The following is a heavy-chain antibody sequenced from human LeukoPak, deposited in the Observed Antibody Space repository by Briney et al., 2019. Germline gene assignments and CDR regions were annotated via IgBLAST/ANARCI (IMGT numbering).Heavy chain of an antibody. CDR1: GGTFSSYA. J-gene: IGHJ4*02. Sequence: ASVKVSCKASGGTFSSYAISWVRQAPGQGLEWMGWINPNSGGTNYAQKFQGRVTMTRDTSISTAYMELSRLRSDDTAVYYCARALGLGMLGYYFDYWGQGTLVTVSS. D-gene: IGHD7-27*01. V-gene: IGHV1-2*02. CDR3: ARALGLGMLGYYFDY. CDR2: INPNSGGT.